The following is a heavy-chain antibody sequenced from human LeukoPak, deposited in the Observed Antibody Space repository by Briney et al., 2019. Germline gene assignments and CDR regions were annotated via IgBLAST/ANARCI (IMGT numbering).Heavy chain of an antibody. J-gene: IGHJ5*02. Sequence: SETLSLTCTVSGGSISSYYWSWIRQPPGRGLEGMGYIYYTGRTNYNPSLNSRFTISVDTSQNQFSLKLSSVPAADTAVYYCARDRGYSGYGGGYNWFDAWGQATLVTVSS. CDR3: ARDRGYSGYGGGYNWFDA. CDR2: IYYTGRT. V-gene: IGHV4-59*01. D-gene: IGHD5-12*01. CDR1: GGSISSYY.